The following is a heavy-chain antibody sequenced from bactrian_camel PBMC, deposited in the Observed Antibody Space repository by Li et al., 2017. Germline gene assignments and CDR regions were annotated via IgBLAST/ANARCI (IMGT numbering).Heavy chain of an antibody. J-gene: IGHJ7*01. V-gene: IGHV3S31*01. CDR2: INSGGGIT. D-gene: IGHD2*01. Sequence: VQLVESGGGLVQPGGSLRLSCGASGFTFSSYAMSWVRQAPGKGLEWVSGINSGGGITYYADSVKGRFTISRDNATNTLYLQLNSLKIEDTAMYYCTKWSGSWFEGSGMDYWGKGTQVTVS. CDR1: GFTFSSYA.